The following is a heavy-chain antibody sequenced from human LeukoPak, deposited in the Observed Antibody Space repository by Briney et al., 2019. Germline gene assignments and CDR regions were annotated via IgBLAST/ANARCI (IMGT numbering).Heavy chain of an antibody. J-gene: IGHJ4*02. Sequence: SETLSLTCTVSGGSISSYYWSWIRQPPGKGLEWIGYIYYGGSTNYNPSLESRVTISVDTSKNQFSLKLSSVTAADTAVYYCARRPRSYSTSPHAFDYWGQGTLVTVSS. CDR2: IYYGGST. D-gene: IGHD6-6*01. V-gene: IGHV4-59*08. CDR1: GGSISSYY. CDR3: ARRPRSYSTSPHAFDY.